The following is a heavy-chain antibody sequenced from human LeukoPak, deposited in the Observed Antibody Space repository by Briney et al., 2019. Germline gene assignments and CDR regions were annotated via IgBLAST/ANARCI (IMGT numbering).Heavy chain of an antibody. V-gene: IGHV3-9*03. D-gene: IGHD6-13*01. CDR3: AKSGSSSWSGYYYMDV. CDR2: ITWNSGSI. Sequence: PGGSLRLSCAASGFTFDDYAMHWVRQAPGKGLEWVSGITWNSGSIGYADSVKGRFTISRDNAKNSLYLQMNSLRAEDMALYYCAKSGSSSWSGYYYMDVWGKGTTVTVSS. CDR1: GFTFDDYA. J-gene: IGHJ6*03.